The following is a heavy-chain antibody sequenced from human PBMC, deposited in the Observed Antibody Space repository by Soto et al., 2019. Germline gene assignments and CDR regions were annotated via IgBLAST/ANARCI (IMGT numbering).Heavy chain of an antibody. Sequence: SETLSLTCTVSGGSISSGGYYWSWIRQHPGKGLEWIGYIYYSGSTYYNPSLKSRVTISVDTSKNQFSLKLGSVTAADTAVYYCARFFSDYSNEYYFDYWGQGTLVTVSS. J-gene: IGHJ4*02. CDR3: ARFFSDYSNEYYFDY. V-gene: IGHV4-31*03. CDR1: GGSISSGGYY. D-gene: IGHD4-4*01. CDR2: IYYSGST.